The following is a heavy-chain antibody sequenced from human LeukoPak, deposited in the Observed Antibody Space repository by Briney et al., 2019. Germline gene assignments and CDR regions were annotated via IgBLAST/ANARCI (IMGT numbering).Heavy chain of an antibody. Sequence: PSETLSLTCTVSGGSISSYYWSWIRQPPGKGLEWIGYIYYSGSTNYNPSLKSRVTISVDTSKNQFSLKLSSVTAADTAVYYCARDKVAGTNWHFDLWGRGTLVTVSS. J-gene: IGHJ2*01. CDR2: IYYSGST. V-gene: IGHV4-59*01. CDR3: ARDKVAGTNWHFDL. CDR1: GGSISSYY. D-gene: IGHD6-19*01.